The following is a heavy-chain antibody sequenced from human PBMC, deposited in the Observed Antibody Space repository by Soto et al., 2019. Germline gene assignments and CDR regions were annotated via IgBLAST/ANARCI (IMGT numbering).Heavy chain of an antibody. CDR1: GGTFSSYT. D-gene: IGHD3-16*01. V-gene: IGHV1-69*02. CDR3: ARGRGSTGYLGRERYLDH. Sequence: SVKVSCKASGGTFSSYTISWVRQAPGQGLEWMGRIIPILGIANYAQKFQGRVTITADKSTSTSYMELSSLRAADTAVYYCARGRGSTGYLGRERYLDHWGQGTLVTV. J-gene: IGHJ4*02. CDR2: IIPILGIA.